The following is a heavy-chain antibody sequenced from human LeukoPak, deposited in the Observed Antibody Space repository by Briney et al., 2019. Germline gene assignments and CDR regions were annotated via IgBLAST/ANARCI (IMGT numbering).Heavy chain of an antibody. CDR2: ISSSSYI. CDR3: ARHWGYYYTDV. Sequence: GGSLRLSCAASGFTFSSYSMNWVRQAPGKGLEWVSSISSSSYIYYADSVKGRFTISRDNAKNSLYLQMNSLRAEDTAVYYCARHWGYYYTDVWGKGTTVTVSS. J-gene: IGHJ6*03. D-gene: IGHD7-27*01. V-gene: IGHV3-21*01. CDR1: GFTFSSYS.